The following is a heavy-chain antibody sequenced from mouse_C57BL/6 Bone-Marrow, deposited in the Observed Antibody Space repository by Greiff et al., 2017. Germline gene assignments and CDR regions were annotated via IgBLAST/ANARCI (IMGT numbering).Heavy chain of an antibody. CDR2: ISSGGSYT. Sequence: EVKVVESGGDLVKPGGSLKLSCAASGFTFSSYGMSWVRQTPDKRLEWVATISSGGSYTYYPDSVKGRFTISRDNAKNTLYLQMSSLKSEDTAMYYCARRWLLRTWFAYWGQGTLVTVSA. V-gene: IGHV5-6*02. J-gene: IGHJ3*01. D-gene: IGHD2-3*01. CDR1: GFTFSSYG. CDR3: ARRWLLRTWFAY.